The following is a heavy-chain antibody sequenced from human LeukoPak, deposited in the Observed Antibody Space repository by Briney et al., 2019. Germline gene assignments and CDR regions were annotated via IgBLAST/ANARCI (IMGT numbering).Heavy chain of an antibody. J-gene: IGHJ4*02. D-gene: IGHD5-18*01. V-gene: IGHV4-59*01. CDR1: SGSISNYH. Sequence: SETLSLTCTVSSGSISNYHLNWIRQSPGKGLEWIGDISYSGDTNYNPSLKSRVTISLDTSKNQFSLKLSSVAAADTAVYYCARTYYIYGLYWGQGTPVTVSS. CDR2: ISYSGDT. CDR3: ARTYYIYGLY.